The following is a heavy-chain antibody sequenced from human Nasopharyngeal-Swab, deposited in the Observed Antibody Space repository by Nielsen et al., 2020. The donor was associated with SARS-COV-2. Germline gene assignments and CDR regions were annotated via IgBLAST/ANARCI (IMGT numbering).Heavy chain of an antibody. CDR3: ARVYYDSSGYYQY. V-gene: IGHV1-3*01. CDR2: INAGNGNT. J-gene: IGHJ4*02. Sequence: WVRQAPGQRLEWMGWINAGNGNTKYSQKFQGRVTITRDTSASTAFMELSSLRSEDTAVYYCARVYYDSSGYYQYWGQGTLGTVSS. D-gene: IGHD3-22*01.